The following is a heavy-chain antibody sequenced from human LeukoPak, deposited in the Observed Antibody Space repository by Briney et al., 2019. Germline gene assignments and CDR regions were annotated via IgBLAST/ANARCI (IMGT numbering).Heavy chain of an antibody. CDR3: ARGTIGYSSSWYPSYFDY. V-gene: IGHV4-4*07. D-gene: IGHD6-13*01. Sequence: KPSETLSLTCTVSGGSISSYYWSWIRQPAGKGLEWIGRIYTSGSTNYNPSLKSRVTMSVDTSKNQFSLKLNSVTAADTAVYYCARGTIGYSSSWYPSYFDYWGQGTLVTVSS. CDR1: GGSISSYY. J-gene: IGHJ4*02. CDR2: IYTSGST.